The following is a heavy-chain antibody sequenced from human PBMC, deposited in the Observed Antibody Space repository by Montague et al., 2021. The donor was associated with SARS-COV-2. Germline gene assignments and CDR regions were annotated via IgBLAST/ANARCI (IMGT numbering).Heavy chain of an antibody. V-gene: IGHV4-34*01. J-gene: IGHJ6*02. Sequence: SETLTLTRAVYGGSLSGYYWSWIRQPPGKGLEWIGEINHSGSTNYNPSLKSRVTISLDTSKNQFSLKLSSVTAADTAVYYCARGRRRYNWRDETSYYYGMEVGGQGTTVTVSS. CDR2: INHSGST. D-gene: IGHD1-20*01. CDR3: ARGRRRYNWRDETSYYYGMEV. CDR1: GGSLSGYY.